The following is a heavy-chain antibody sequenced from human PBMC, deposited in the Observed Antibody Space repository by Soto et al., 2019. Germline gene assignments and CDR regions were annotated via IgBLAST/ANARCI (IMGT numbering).Heavy chain of an antibody. D-gene: IGHD3-22*01. V-gene: IGHV1-69*13. CDR1: GGTFSSYA. Sequence: SVKVSCKASGGTFSSYAISWVRQAPGQGLEWMGGIIPIFGTANYAQKFQGRVTITADESTSTAYMELSSLRSEDTAVYYCARGAGSGYYYDDWWFDPWGQGTLVTVSS. CDR3: ARGAGSGYYYDDWWFDP. CDR2: IIPIFGTA. J-gene: IGHJ5*02.